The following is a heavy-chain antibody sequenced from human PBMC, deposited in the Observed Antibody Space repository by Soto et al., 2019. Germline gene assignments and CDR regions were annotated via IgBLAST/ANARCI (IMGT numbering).Heavy chain of an antibody. CDR1: GFTFSSYS. V-gene: IGHV3-21*01. CDR3: ARGRVVVPAGPPRHLDY. Sequence: GGSLRLSCAASGFTFSSYSMNWVRQAPGKGLEWVSSISSTSSYIYYADSVKGRFTISRDSAKNSLYLQMDGLRAEDAAVYYCARGRVVVPAGPPRHLDYWGQGTLVTVSS. J-gene: IGHJ4*02. D-gene: IGHD2-2*01. CDR2: ISSTSSYI.